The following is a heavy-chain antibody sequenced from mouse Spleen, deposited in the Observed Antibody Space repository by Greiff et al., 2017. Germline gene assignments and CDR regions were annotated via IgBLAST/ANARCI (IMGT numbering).Heavy chain of an antibody. CDR3: ARRWLYYFDY. V-gene: IGHV1-69*01. Sequence: QVQLKQPGAELVMPGASVKLSCKASGYTFTSYWMHWVKQRPGQGLEWIGEIDPSDSYTNYNQKFKGKATLTVDKSSSTAYMQLSSLTSEDSAVYYCARRWLYYFDYWGQGTTLTVSS. CDR2: IDPSDSYT. CDR1: GYTFTSYW. J-gene: IGHJ2*01. D-gene: IGHD2-2*01.